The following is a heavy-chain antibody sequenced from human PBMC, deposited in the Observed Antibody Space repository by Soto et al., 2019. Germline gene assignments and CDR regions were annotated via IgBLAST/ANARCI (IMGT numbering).Heavy chain of an antibody. V-gene: IGHV4-31*03. CDR1: GASVSTGVYY. CDR2: IDNSGST. CDR3: AGAVSDFDVRRYRTSYFDQ. J-gene: IGHJ4*02. Sequence: SETLSLTCTVSGASVSTGVYYLTWIRQHPGKGLEWIGYIDNSGSTYYNPSLTGRVDISVDTSKNQFSLNLQSLTAADTAFYYCAGAVSDFDVRRYRTSYFDQWGQGILVTVSS. D-gene: IGHD3-10*02.